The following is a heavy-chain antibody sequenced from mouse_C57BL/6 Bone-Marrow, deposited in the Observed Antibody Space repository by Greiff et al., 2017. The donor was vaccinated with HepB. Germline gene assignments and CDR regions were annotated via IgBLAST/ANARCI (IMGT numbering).Heavy chain of an antibody. CDR2: IYPRSGNT. CDR1: GYTFTSYG. V-gene: IGHV1-81*01. Sequence: QVQLKESGAELARPGASVKLSCKASGYTFTSYGISWVKQRTGQGLEWIGEIYPRSGNTYYNEKFKGKATLTADKSSSTAYMELRSLTSEDSAVYFCAREKITTRFAYWGQGTLVTVSA. J-gene: IGHJ3*01. D-gene: IGHD1-1*01. CDR3: AREKITTRFAY.